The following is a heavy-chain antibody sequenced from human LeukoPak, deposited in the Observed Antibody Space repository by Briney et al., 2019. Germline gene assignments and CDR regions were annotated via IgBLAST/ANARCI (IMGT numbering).Heavy chain of an antibody. CDR3: ARAPGPAPNWFDP. CDR2: INPNSGGT. J-gene: IGHJ5*02. CDR1: GYTFTNYG. Sequence: ASVKVSCKASGYTFTNYGISWVRQAPGQGLEWMGWINPNSGGTNYAQKFQGRVTMTRDTSISTAYMELSRLRSDDTAVYYCARAPGPAPNWFDPWGQGTLVTVSS. V-gene: IGHV1-2*02.